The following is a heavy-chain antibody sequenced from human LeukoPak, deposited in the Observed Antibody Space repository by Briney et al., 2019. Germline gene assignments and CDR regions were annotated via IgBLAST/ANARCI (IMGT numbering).Heavy chain of an antibody. CDR3: ARDKTPRITKVRGLTYYFDH. CDR1: GYTFTGYY. Sequence: ASVKDSCKASGYTFTGYYMHWVRQAPGQGLEWMGWINPNSGGTNYAQKFQGRVTMTRDTSISTAYMELSRLRSDDTAVYYCARDKTPRITKVRGLTYYFDHWGQGTLVTVSS. J-gene: IGHJ4*02. D-gene: IGHD3-10*01. V-gene: IGHV1-2*02. CDR2: INPNSGGT.